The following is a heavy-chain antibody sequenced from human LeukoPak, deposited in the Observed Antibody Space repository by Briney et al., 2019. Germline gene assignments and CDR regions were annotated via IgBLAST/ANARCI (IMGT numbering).Heavy chain of an antibody. CDR2: INRSGGTI. J-gene: IGHJ4*02. D-gene: IGHD1-14*01. V-gene: IGHV3-48*01. CDR3: ARDLHRSQYNAREGH. CDR1: GFTLSSYS. Sequence: QSGGSLRLSCAASGFTLSSYSMNWVRQAPGKGLEWVSYINRSGGTIYYADSVKGRFTISRDSAKNSLYLQMNSLRAEDTAVYYCARDLHRSQYNAREGHWGQGTLVTVSS.